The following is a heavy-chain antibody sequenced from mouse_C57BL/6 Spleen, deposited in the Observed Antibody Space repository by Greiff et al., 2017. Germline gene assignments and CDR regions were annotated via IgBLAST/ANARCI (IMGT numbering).Heavy chain of an antibody. Sequence: EVKLMESGEGLVKPGGSLKLSCAASGFTFSSYAMSWVRQTPEKRLEWVAYISSGGDYIYYADTVKGRFTISRDNARNTLYLQMSSLKSEDTAMYYCTRDEGKGTWFAYGGQGTLVTVSA. V-gene: IGHV5-9-1*02. CDR2: ISSGGDYI. CDR3: TRDEGKGTWFAY. J-gene: IGHJ3*01. CDR1: GFTFSSYA.